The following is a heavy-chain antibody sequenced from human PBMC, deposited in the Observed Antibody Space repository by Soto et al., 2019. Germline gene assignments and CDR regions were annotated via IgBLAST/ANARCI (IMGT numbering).Heavy chain of an antibody. D-gene: IGHD6-13*01. Sequence: SETLSLTCTVSGGSISSYYWSWIRQPPGKGLEWIGYIYYSGSTNYNPSLKSRVTISVDTSKNQFSLKLSSVTAADTATYYCARGTLLYSSSWQSFLASVDYWGQGTLVTVSS. CDR3: ARGTLLYSSSWQSFLASVDY. CDR1: GGSISSYY. V-gene: IGHV4-59*01. J-gene: IGHJ4*02. CDR2: IYYSGST.